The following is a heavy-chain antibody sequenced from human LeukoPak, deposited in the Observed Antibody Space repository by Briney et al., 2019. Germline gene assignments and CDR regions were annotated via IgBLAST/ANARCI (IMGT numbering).Heavy chain of an antibody. CDR2: ISSSGSTI. D-gene: IGHD1-26*01. V-gene: IGHV3-48*03. CDR1: GFTFSSYE. Sequence: GGSLRLSCAASGFTFSSYEMNWVRQAPGKGLEWVSYISSSGSTIHYADSVKGRFTISRDNAKNSLYLQMNSLRAEDTAVYYCARDEGGSPFDYWGQGTLVTVSS. J-gene: IGHJ4*02. CDR3: ARDEGGSPFDY.